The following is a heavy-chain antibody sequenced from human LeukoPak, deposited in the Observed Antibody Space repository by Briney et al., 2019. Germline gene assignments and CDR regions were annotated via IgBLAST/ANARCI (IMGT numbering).Heavy chain of an antibody. V-gene: IGHV3-23*01. D-gene: IGHD5-24*01. Sequence: GGSLRLSCAASGFTFSTYAMSWVRQAPGKGLEWVSAISGSGGSTRYADSVKGRFTISRDNSKNTLYLQMSSLRAEDTAVYYCAKDAMATIYYWYFDLWGRGTLVTVSS. J-gene: IGHJ2*01. CDR1: GFTFSTYA. CDR3: AKDAMATIYYWYFDL. CDR2: ISGSGGST.